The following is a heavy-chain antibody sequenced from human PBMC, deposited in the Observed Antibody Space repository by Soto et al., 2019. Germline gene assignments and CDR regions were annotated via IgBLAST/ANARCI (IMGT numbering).Heavy chain of an antibody. V-gene: IGHV5-51*01. CDR3: ARQQWLRYNWLDP. D-gene: IGHD5-12*01. CDR2: IYPGDSDT. CDR1: GYSFTSYW. Sequence: GASLKISCKGSGYSFTSYWIGWVRQMPGKGLEWMGIIYPGDSDTRYSPSFQGQVTISADKSISTAYLQWSSLKASDTAMYYCARQQWLRYNWLDPWGQGTLVTVSS. J-gene: IGHJ5*02.